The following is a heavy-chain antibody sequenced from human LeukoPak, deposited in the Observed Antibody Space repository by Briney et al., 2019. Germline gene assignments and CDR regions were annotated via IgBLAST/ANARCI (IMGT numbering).Heavy chain of an antibody. J-gene: IGHJ4*02. V-gene: IGHV3-30*04. Sequence: GGSLRLYCAASGFTFSSYAMHWLRQAPGKGLVWWADTSYDGRNKYYADSVKGRFTISRDNSKNTSFLQLNSLRPEDTAVYYCARDILYCSTSRCYAYDSWGQGTLVTVSS. CDR3: ARDILYCSTSRCYAYDS. CDR1: GFTFSSYA. D-gene: IGHD2-2*01. CDR2: TSYDGRNK.